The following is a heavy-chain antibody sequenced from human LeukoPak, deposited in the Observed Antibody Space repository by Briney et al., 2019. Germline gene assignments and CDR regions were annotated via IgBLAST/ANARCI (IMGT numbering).Heavy chain of an antibody. CDR1: GFTFSDYY. CDR2: ISSSGSTI. D-gene: IGHD3-10*01. V-gene: IGHV3-11*01. CDR3: AKKLLWFGESTNGIDY. J-gene: IGHJ4*02. Sequence: GGSLRLSCAASGFTFSDYYMSWIRQAPGKGLEWVSYISSSGSTIYYADSVKGRFTISRDNAKNSLYLQMNSLRAEDTAVYYCAKKLLWFGESTNGIDYWGQGTLVTVSS.